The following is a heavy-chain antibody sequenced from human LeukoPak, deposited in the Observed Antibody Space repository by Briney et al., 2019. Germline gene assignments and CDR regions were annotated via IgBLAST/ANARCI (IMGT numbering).Heavy chain of an antibody. J-gene: IGHJ3*02. Sequence: GRSLRLSCVASGFTFSTYGMHWVRQAPGKALEWVALISFDGGKKYYADSVKGRFTISRDKSKNRLYLQMNSLIPDDTAVYYCAKGGQQWLTFDALDIWGQGTMVTVSS. D-gene: IGHD5-18*01. CDR3: AKGGQQWLTFDALDI. CDR1: GFTFSTYG. V-gene: IGHV3-30*18. CDR2: ISFDGGKK.